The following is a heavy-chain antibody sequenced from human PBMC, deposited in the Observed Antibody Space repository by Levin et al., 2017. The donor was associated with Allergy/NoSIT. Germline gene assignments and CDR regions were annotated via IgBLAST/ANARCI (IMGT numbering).Heavy chain of an antibody. CDR2: IYHSGST. Sequence: SETLSLTCAVSGYSISSGYYWGWIRQPPGKGLEWIGSIYHSGSTYYNPSLKSRVTISVDTSKNQFSLKLSSVTAADTAVYYCARMYEGAARRIWFDPWGQGTLVTVSS. V-gene: IGHV4-38-2*01. CDR1: GYSISSGYY. D-gene: IGHD6-6*01. J-gene: IGHJ5*02. CDR3: ARMYEGAARRIWFDP.